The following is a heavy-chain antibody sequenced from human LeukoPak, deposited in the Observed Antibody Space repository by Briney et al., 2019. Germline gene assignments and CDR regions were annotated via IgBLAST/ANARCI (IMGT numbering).Heavy chain of an antibody. CDR2: TYYSGST. CDR3: ARRILTDYDDAFDI. CDR1: GGSISSGDYY. J-gene: IGHJ3*02. Sequence: SETLSLTCTVSGGSISSGDYYWSWIRQHPGKGLEWIGNTYYSGSTYYNPSLKSRVAISVDTSKNRFSLKLSSVTAADTAVYYCARRILTDYDDAFDIWGQGTMVTVSS. V-gene: IGHV4-31*03. D-gene: IGHD3-9*01.